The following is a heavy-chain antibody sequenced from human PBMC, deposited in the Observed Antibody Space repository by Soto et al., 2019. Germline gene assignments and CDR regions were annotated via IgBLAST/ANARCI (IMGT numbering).Heavy chain of an antibody. J-gene: IGHJ4*02. CDR1: GFTFSTYA. CDR3: AKGIAGSSWYGSHY. D-gene: IGHD6-13*01. Sequence: GGSMRLSCAASGFTFSTYAMGWVRQAPGKGLEWVSAISGSGGSTYYADSVKGRFTISRDNSKNTLYLQMNSLRAEYTAVYYGAKGIAGSSWYGSHYWGQGSMVTVSS. V-gene: IGHV3-23*01. CDR2: ISGSGGST.